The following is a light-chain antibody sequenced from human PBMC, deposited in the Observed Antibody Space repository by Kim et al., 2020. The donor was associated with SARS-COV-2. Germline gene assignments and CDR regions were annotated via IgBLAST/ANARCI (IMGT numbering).Light chain of an antibody. CDR3: QQYGGPPPRLT. CDR2: GAS. Sequence: EVVLTQSPGTLSLSPGETATLSCRAGQSVSSRYLAWYRHKPGQAPRLLIYGASSRATGIPDRISGSGSGTDFTLTISRVEPEDFAVYYCQQYGGPPPRLTFGQGTKLEI. V-gene: IGKV3-20*01. CDR1: QSVSSRY. J-gene: IGKJ2*01.